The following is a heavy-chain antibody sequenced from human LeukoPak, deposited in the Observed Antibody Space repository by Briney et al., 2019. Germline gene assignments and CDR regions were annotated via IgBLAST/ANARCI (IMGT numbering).Heavy chain of an antibody. J-gene: IGHJ4*02. V-gene: IGHV3-30*03. CDR2: ISYDGNDK. CDR1: GFTFSSYG. Sequence: PGGSLRLSCAASGFTFSSYGMHWVRQAPGKGLEWVAVISYDGNDKYYADSVKGRFTISRDSSENTLFLQMSSLRIEDTAVYYCAREWGNSGFDYWGQGTLVTVSS. D-gene: IGHD6-25*01. CDR3: AREWGNSGFDY.